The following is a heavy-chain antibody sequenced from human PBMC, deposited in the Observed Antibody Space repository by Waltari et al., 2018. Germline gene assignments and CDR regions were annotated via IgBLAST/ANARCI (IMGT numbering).Heavy chain of an antibody. CDR1: GSTFSDYA. CDR3: ARDHPAKLGAWYIDY. CDR2: ISGGGTT. V-gene: IGHV3-23*01. D-gene: IGHD2-21*02. J-gene: IGHJ4*02. Sequence: EVQLLESGGGSVQPGGSLRVSCEDSGSTFSDYAMSWVRQAPGKGLGWVSGISGGGTTYYADSVKGRFTISRDNSKNTLYLQMNSLRGEDTAVYYCARDHPAKLGAWYIDYWGQGTLVTVSS.